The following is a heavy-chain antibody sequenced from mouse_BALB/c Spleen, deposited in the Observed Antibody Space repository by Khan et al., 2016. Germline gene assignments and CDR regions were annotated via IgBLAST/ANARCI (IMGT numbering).Heavy chain of an antibody. V-gene: IGHV5-6-4*01. CDR3: TRDSSGGFAY. CDR2: ISSGGNYT. J-gene: IGHJ3*01. D-gene: IGHD3-1*01. CDR1: GFTFSSYT. Sequence: EVELVESGGGLVKPGGSLKLSCAASGFTFSSYTMSWVRQTPEKRLEWVATISSGGNYTYYPDTVKGRFTISRDNAKNTLYLQMSSLKSECTAMYYCTRDSSGGFAYWGQGTLVTVSA.